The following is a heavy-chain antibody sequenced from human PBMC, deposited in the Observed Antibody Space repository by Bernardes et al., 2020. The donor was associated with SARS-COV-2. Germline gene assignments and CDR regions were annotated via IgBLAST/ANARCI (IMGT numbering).Heavy chain of an antibody. Sequence: ASVKVSCKASGYTFTGYYMHWVRQAPGQGLEWMGWINPNSGGTNYAQKFQGWVTMTRDTSISTAYMELSRLRSDDTAVYYCAREGRTKFYYYGMDVWGQGTTVTVSS. J-gene: IGHJ6*02. CDR2: INPNSGGT. CDR3: AREGRTKFYYYGMDV. V-gene: IGHV1-2*04. CDR1: GYTFTGYY. D-gene: IGHD3-10*01.